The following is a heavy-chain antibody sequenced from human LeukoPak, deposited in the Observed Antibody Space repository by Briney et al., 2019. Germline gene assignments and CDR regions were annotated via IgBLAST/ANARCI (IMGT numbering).Heavy chain of an antibody. Sequence: GGSLRLSCAASGFTFSSYSMNWVRQAPGKGLEWVSSISSGSSYIYYADSVKGRFTISRDNAKNSLYLQMNSLRAEDTAVYYCARDRTPDEQWLVVGAPGNWGQGTLVTVSS. CDR1: GFTFSSYS. CDR3: ARDRTPDEQWLVVGAPGN. D-gene: IGHD6-19*01. V-gene: IGHV3-21*01. J-gene: IGHJ4*02. CDR2: ISSGSSYI.